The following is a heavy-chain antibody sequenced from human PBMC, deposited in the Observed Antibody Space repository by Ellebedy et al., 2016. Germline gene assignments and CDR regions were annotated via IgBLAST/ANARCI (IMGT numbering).Heavy chain of an antibody. CDR1: GGTFSSYA. D-gene: IGHD3-9*01. CDR3: ADAGYPYGMDV. Sequence: SVKVSXXASGGTFSSYAISWVRQAPGQGLEWMGRIIPILGIANYAQKFQGRVTITADKSTSTAYMELSSLRSEDTAVYYCADAGYPYGMDVWGQGTTVTVSS. J-gene: IGHJ6*02. CDR2: IIPILGIA. V-gene: IGHV1-69*04.